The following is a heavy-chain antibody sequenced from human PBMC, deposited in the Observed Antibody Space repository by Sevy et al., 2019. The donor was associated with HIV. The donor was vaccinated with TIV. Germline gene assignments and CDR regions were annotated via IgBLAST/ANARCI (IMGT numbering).Heavy chain of an antibody. CDR3: AKVGWSMVVAAVLGRRRNYCYGLDV. V-gene: IGHV3-23*01. D-gene: IGHD1-26*01. Sequence: GGSLRLSCAASGFTFSTYAMSWVRQAPGKGLEWVSTISGSGDNTYYADSVMGRFTISRDNSKNTLFLQMNSLRAEDTVVFYCAKVGWSMVVAAVLGRRRNYCYGLDVWGQGTTVTVSS. CDR2: ISGSGDNT. CDR1: GFTFSTYA. J-gene: IGHJ6*02.